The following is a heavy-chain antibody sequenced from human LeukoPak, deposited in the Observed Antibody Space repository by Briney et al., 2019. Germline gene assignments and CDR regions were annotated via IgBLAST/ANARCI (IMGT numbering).Heavy chain of an antibody. CDR3: ARYDSSDQYYDY. J-gene: IGHJ4*02. CDR1: GGSFSGYY. D-gene: IGHD3-22*01. Sequence: PSETLSLTCAVYGGSFSGYYWSWIRQPPGKGLEWIGYIYYRGTTKYNPSLKSRVIISVDTSKNQFSLKLSSVTAADTAVYYCARYDSSDQYYDYWGQGTLVTVSA. V-gene: IGHV4-59*01. CDR2: IYYRGTT.